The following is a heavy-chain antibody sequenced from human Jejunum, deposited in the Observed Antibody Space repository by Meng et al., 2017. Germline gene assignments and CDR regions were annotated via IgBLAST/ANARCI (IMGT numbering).Heavy chain of an antibody. CDR3: AHSSSSSSFGFDY. J-gene: IGHJ4*02. D-gene: IGHD6-6*01. Sequence: QVQGQEAGPGLVRPSETRSLTCPVSGGSVSSAAYYWNWIRQPPGKGLEWIGYIYYSGGTTYSPSLNSRVTISIDTAKNQVSLKVSSVTAADTAVYYCAHSSSSSSFGFDYWGQGTLVTVSS. CDR2: IYYSGGT. V-gene: IGHV4-61*08. CDR1: GGSVSSAAYY.